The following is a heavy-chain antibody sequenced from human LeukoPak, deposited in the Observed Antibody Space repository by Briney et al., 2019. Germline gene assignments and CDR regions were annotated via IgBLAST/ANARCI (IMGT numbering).Heavy chain of an antibody. J-gene: IGHJ4*02. Sequence: GGSLRLSCVASGLPIADFAMHWVHQAPGKGLEWVSLISGDGVSTFYADSVKGRFSISRDNSKNSLSLEMNSLRTEDTAMYYCARESGKFDYWGQGTLVAVSS. CDR3: ARESGKFDY. CDR1: GLPIADFA. CDR2: ISGDGVST. V-gene: IGHV3-43*02.